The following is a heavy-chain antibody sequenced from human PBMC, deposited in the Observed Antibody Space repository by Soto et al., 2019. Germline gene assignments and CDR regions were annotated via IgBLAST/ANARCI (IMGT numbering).Heavy chain of an antibody. J-gene: IGHJ4*02. V-gene: IGHV3-74*01. CDR1: GFTFSSYW. D-gene: IGHD6-19*01. CDR2: INSDGSST. CDR3: ARTVSSGWYIDY. Sequence: GGSLRLSCAASGFTFSSYWMHWVRQAPGKGLVWVSRINSDGSSTSYADSVKGRFTISRDNAKNTLYPQMNSLRAEDTAVYYCARTVSSGWYIDYWGQGTLVTVSS.